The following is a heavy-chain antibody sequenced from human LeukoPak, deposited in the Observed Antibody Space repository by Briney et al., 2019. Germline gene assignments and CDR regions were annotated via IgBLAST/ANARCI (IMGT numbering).Heavy chain of an antibody. V-gene: IGHV3-48*01. Sequence: PGGSLRLSCAASGFTFSSYSMNWVRQAPGKGLEWVSYISSSSTIYYADSVKGRFSISRDNSKNTLYLQVNSLRAEDTAVYYCSRDQYYSDSSGYYHDYWGQGTRVTVSS. D-gene: IGHD3-22*01. J-gene: IGHJ4*02. CDR3: SRDQYYSDSSGYYHDY. CDR2: ISSSSTI. CDR1: GFTFSSYS.